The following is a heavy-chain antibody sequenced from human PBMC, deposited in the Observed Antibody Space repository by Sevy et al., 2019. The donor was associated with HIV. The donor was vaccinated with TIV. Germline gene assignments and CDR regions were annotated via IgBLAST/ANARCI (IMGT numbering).Heavy chain of an antibody. D-gene: IGHD1-1*01. CDR1: GFTFSNFW. J-gene: IGHJ5*01. V-gene: IGHV3-7*01. Sequence: GGSLRLSCAASGFTFSNFWMSWVRQAPGKGLEWVANINQDGTETYYVDSVKGRFTISRDNAKNSLYLQLNSLRAEDTSVNSWARWILRMSVAGAVNWGTKTLMYDLERTWFDSWGLGTLVTVSS. CDR3: ARWILRMSVAGAVNWGTKTLMYDLERTWFDS. CDR2: INQDGTET.